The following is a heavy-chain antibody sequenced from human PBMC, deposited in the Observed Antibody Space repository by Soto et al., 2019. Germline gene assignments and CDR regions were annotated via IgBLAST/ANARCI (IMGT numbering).Heavy chain of an antibody. Sequence: EVQLVESGGGLVQPGGSLGLSCTASGFTFSNYWMYWVRQAPGKGVVCVSRISGDGSGTYYEDSVKGRFTISRDNAKNTLYLQMNSLRVEDTAVYLCVRGSNGWSGIDYWGQGILVTVS. CDR1: GFTFSNYW. V-gene: IGHV3-74*01. J-gene: IGHJ4*02. CDR3: VRGSNGWSGIDY. CDR2: ISGDGSGT. D-gene: IGHD6-19*01.